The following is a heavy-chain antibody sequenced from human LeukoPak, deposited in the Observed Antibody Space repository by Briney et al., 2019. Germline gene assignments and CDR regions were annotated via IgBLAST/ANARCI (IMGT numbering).Heavy chain of an antibody. CDR3: ASGFLDDFWSGHF. D-gene: IGHD3-3*01. J-gene: IGHJ4*02. CDR1: GFPFSTHW. V-gene: IGHV3-7*01. CDR2: IKYDGSEK. Sequence: GGSLRLSYAASGFPFSTHWMSWVRLAPGKGPEWVANIKYDGSEKYYVDSVKGRFTISRDNAKTSLYLHMNSLRAEDTAVYYCASGFLDDFWSGHFWGQGTLVTVSS.